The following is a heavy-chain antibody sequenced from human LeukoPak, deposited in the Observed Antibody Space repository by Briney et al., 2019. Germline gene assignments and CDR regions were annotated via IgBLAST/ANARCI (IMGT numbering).Heavy chain of an antibody. D-gene: IGHD3-16*02. J-gene: IGHJ4*02. CDR1: GYTFITYG. CDR3: ARVGGPYDYVWGSYRPPFDY. CDR2: ISAYNGNT. Sequence: ASVKVPCKASGYTFITYGISWVRQAPGQGLERMGWISAYNGNTNYAQKLQGRVTMTTDTSTSTAYMELRSLRSDDTAVYYCARVGGPYDYVWGSYRPPFDYWGQGTLVTVSS. V-gene: IGHV1-18*01.